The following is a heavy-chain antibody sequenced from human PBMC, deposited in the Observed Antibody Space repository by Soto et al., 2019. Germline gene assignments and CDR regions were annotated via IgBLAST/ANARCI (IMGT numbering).Heavy chain of an antibody. D-gene: IGHD3-22*01. CDR1: GGSITTSGDY. CDR2: ISHSGIT. J-gene: IGHJ4*02. Sequence: SETLSLTCTVSGGSITTSGDYWSWIRQHPGKGLEWIGYISHSGITEYNPSLKSRLTLSIDTSKNQFSLKLSSVTAADTAVYYCARARLYYYDSSGYYFATGGGGALDYWGQGTLVTVSS. V-gene: IGHV4-31*03. CDR3: ARARLYYYDSSGYYFATGGGGALDY.